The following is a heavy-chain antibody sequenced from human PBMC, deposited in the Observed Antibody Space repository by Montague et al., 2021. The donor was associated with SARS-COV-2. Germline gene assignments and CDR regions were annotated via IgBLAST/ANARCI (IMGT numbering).Heavy chain of an antibody. CDR3: ARGPVAGCSSTSCVYWGYYGMDV. V-gene: IGHV4-59*01. CDR2: ISYSGNT. CDR1: GGSISSYY. Sequence: SETLFLTCTVSGGSISSYYWSWVRQPPGKGLEWIGYISYSGNTNYNPSLKSRVTTSVDTSKNQFSLKLTSVTAADTAVYYCARGPVAGCSSTSCVYWGYYGMDVWGRGTTVTVSS. J-gene: IGHJ6*02. D-gene: IGHD2-2*01.